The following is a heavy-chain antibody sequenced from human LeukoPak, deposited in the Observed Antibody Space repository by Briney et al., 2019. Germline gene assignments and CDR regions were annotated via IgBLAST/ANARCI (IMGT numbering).Heavy chain of an antibody. J-gene: IGHJ6*02. CDR1: GGSISSHY. D-gene: IGHD3-10*01. Sequence: SETLSLTCTVSGGSISSHYWSWIRQPPGKGLEWIGYIYYSGSTNYNPSLKSRVTISVDTSKNQFSLKLSSVTAADTAVYYCARLPLLWFGEFEKYYYYGMDVWGQGTTVTVSS. CDR2: IYYSGST. V-gene: IGHV4-59*08. CDR3: ARLPLLWFGEFEKYYYYGMDV.